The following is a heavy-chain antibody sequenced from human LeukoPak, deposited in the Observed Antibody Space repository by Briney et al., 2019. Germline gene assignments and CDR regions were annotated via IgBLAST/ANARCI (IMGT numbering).Heavy chain of an antibody. CDR1: GYNFTSYW. V-gene: IGHV5-51*01. Sequence: LGESLKISCKGSGYNFTSYWIGWVRQMPGKGLECMGIIYPSDSDTRYSPSFQGQVTISADKSISTAYLQWSSLKASDTAMYYCARRAITDDWPRSGYYNYYYMDVWGKGTTVTVSS. D-gene: IGHD3-16*01. CDR3: ARRAITDDWPRSGYYNYYYMDV. CDR2: IYPSDSDT. J-gene: IGHJ6*03.